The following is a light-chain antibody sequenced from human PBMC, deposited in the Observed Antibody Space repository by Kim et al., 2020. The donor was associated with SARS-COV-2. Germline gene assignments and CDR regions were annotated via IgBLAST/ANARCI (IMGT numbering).Light chain of an antibody. CDR3: QAWDSGTGV. Sequence: SVSPGQTASITCSGDKLGDKYVCWYQQKPGQSPVRVIYEDSRRPSGIPERFLGSNSGNTATLTISGTQAMDEADYYCQAWDSGTGVFGGGTQLTIL. CDR1: KLGDKY. V-gene: IGLV3-1*01. CDR2: EDS. J-gene: IGLJ3*02.